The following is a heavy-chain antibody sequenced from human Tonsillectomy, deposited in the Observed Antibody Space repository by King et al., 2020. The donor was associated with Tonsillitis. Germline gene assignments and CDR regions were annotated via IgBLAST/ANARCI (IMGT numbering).Heavy chain of an antibody. CDR3: AHSGVPAAGGDAFDI. Sequence: TLKESGPTLVKPPQTLTLTCTFSGFSLVTSGVSVGWIRQPPGKALECLALVYWNDDKRYSPSVKNRVTITKDTSKNQVVLALANMDPVDAGTYYCAHSGVPAAGGDAFDIWGPGTMVTVS. J-gene: IGHJ3*02. D-gene: IGHD6-13*01. CDR1: GFSLVTSGVS. V-gene: IGHV2-5*01. CDR2: VYWNDDK.